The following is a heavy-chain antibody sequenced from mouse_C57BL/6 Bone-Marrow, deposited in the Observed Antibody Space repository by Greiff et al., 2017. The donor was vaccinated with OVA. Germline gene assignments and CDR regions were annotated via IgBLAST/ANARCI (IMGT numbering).Heavy chain of an antibody. CDR1: GYTFTDYY. Sequence: EVQLQQSGPELVKPGASVKISCKASGYTFTDYYMNWVKQSHGKSLEWIGDINPNNGGTIYNQKFKGKATLTVGKSSSTAYMELRSLTSEDSAVDYCARMGYPYWGQGTTVTVSS. V-gene: IGHV1-26*01. CDR3: ARMGYPY. CDR2: INPNNGGT. D-gene: IGHD3-1*01. J-gene: IGHJ4*01.